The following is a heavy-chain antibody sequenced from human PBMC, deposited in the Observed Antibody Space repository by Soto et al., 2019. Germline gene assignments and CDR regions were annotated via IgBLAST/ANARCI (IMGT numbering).Heavy chain of an antibody. CDR3: ARDLRLELRGPHDY. D-gene: IGHD1-7*01. Sequence: ASVKVCCKASGGTFSSYSISWVRQAPGQGLEWMGGIIPIFGTANYAQKFQGRVTITADESTSTAYMELSSLRSEDTAVYYCARDLRLELRGPHDYWGQGTLVTVSS. CDR1: GGTFSSYS. V-gene: IGHV1-69*13. CDR2: IIPIFGTA. J-gene: IGHJ4*02.